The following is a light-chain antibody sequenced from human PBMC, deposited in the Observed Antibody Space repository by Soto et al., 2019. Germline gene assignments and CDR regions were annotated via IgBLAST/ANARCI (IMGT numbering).Light chain of an antibody. J-gene: IGKJ2*01. V-gene: IGKV3-20*01. Sequence: EIVLTQSPGTLSLSPGERATLSCRASQSISNNYLAWYQQKPGQAPRLLIYGASTRATGIPDRVSGSGSGTDFTLTISRLEPEDFAVYYCQQYGSSPPYTFGQGTKVDIK. CDR2: GAS. CDR1: QSISNNY. CDR3: QQYGSSPPYT.